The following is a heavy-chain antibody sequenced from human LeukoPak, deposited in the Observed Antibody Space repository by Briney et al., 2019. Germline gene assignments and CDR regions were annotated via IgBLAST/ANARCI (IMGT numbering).Heavy chain of an antibody. CDR1: GGSISSYY. D-gene: IGHD2-15*01. CDR2: MYYSGRT. J-gene: IGHJ4*02. CDR3: ARMVEEDYFDY. V-gene: IGHV4-59*01. Sequence: PSETLSLTCTVSGGSISSYYWSWIRQPPGKGLEWIGYMYYSGRTNYNPSLKSRVTILVDTSKNQFSLKLNSVSAADTAVYYCARMVEEDYFDYWGQGTLVTVSS.